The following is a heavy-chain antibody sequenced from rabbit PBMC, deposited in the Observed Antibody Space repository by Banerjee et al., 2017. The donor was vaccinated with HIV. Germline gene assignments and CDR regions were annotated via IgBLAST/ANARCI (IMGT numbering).Heavy chain of an antibody. CDR1: GFDFSSDY. D-gene: IGHD8-1*01. J-gene: IGHJ4*01. V-gene: IGHV1S7*01. Sequence: QLKESGGGLVQPGGSLTLSCKASGFDFSSDYMSWVRQAPGKGLEWIGYIDPLFRSTYYATWVNGRFTISSHNAQNTLYLQLNSLTAADTATYFCARAADAGSSYVTPYFKLWGPGTLVT. CDR2: IDPLFRST. CDR3: ARAADAGSSYVTPYFKL.